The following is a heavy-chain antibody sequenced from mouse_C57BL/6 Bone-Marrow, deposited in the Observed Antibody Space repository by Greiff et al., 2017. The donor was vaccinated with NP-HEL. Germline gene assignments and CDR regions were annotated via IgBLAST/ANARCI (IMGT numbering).Heavy chain of an antibody. D-gene: IGHD2-4*01. CDR1: GYTFTDYY. CDR2: INPYNGGT. J-gene: IGHJ4*01. Sequence: EVMLVESGPVLVKPGASVKMSCKASGYTFTDYYMNWVKQSHGKSLEWIGVINPYNGGTSYNQKFKGKATLTVDKSSSTAYMELNSLTSEDSAVYYCARSYDYIYYYAMDYWGQGTSVTVSS. CDR3: ARSYDYIYYYAMDY. V-gene: IGHV1-19*01.